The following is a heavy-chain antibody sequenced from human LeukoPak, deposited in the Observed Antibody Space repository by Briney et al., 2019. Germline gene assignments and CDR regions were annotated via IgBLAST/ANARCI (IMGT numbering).Heavy chain of an antibody. CDR1: GFTFSNYW. J-gene: IGHJ4*02. V-gene: IGHV3-7*04. D-gene: IGHD5-18*01. Sequence: GGSLRLSCAASGFTFSNYWMSWVRQAPGKGLEWVGNIQQEGSEKYYVDSVKGRFTTSRDNAKKSLFLQVSSLRGEDTAVYYCARDRGFSYGIDFWGQGTLVTVSS. CDR2: IQQEGSEK. CDR3: ARDRGFSYGIDF.